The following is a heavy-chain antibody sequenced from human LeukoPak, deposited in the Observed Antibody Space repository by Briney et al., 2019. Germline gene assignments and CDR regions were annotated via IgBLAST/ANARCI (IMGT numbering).Heavy chain of an antibody. D-gene: IGHD1-26*01. CDR2: IYYSEST. CDR1: GGSIRGYY. CDR3: ARGEWDLLFDY. V-gene: IGHV4-59*01. J-gene: IGHJ4*02. Sequence: SETLSLTCTDSGGSIRGYYWSWIRPPPGKRLEWIGYIYYSESTNYIPSLKSRVTISVDTSKNQFSLKLSTVTAADTAVYYCARGEWDLLFDYWGQGTLVAVSS.